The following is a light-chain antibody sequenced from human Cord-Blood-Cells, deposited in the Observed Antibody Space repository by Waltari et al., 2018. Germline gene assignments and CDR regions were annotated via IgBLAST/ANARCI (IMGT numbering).Light chain of an antibody. V-gene: IGLV2-14*01. CDR2: DVS. CDR1: SSAVGGHNH. CDR3: SSYTSSSNWV. J-gene: IGLJ3*02. Sequence: QSALTQPASVSGSPGQSITIPCPGTSSAVGGHNHVSWDQQHPGKAPKLMIYDVSNRPSGVSNRFAGSNSGNTASLTISGLQAEDEADYYCSSYTSSSNWVFSGGTKLTVL.